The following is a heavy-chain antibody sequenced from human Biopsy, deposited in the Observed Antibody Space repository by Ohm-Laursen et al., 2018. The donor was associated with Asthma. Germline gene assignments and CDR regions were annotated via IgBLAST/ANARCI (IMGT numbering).Heavy chain of an antibody. CDR3: VRDDPYNSYGMDV. Sequence: SQTLSLTCTVSGGPMSSGDHFWSWMRQFPGRGLEWIGYIASGDSPHYNPSLKSRATISGDGSKNQFYLRLTSVTAADTAMYYCVRDDPYNSYGMDVWGQGTAVTVYS. CDR1: GGPMSSGDHF. V-gene: IGHV4-30-4*01. D-gene: IGHD2-2*02. CDR2: IASGDSP. J-gene: IGHJ6*02.